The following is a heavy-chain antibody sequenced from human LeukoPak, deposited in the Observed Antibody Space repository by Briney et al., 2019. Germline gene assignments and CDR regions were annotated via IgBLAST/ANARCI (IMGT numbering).Heavy chain of an antibody. J-gene: IGHJ4*02. CDR3: ARDQYYGSGSYLKGPPGY. V-gene: IGHV1-18*01. CDR1: RYTFTSYG. CDR2: IRSYNGNT. D-gene: IGHD3-10*01. Sequence: SSVKVSYKPSRYTFTSYGIIWVREAPGHGLEGRGWIRSYNGNTNYAKKLQGRVTMTTDTTTSTDYMELRSLRSDDTAVYYCARDQYYGSGSYLKGPPGYWGQGTLVTVSS.